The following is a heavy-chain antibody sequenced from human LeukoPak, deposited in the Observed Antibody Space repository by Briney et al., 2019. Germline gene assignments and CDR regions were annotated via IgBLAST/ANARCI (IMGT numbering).Heavy chain of an antibody. Sequence: SETLSLTCTVSGGSISSYYWSWIRQPPGKGLEWIGYIYYSGSTNYNPSLKSRVTISVDTSKNQLSLKLSSVTAADTAVYYCARGRGVVVPAAMSLYYYYGMDVWGQGTTVTVSS. CDR2: IYYSGST. D-gene: IGHD2-2*01. J-gene: IGHJ6*02. CDR1: GGSISSYY. CDR3: ARGRGVVVPAAMSLYYYYGMDV. V-gene: IGHV4-59*12.